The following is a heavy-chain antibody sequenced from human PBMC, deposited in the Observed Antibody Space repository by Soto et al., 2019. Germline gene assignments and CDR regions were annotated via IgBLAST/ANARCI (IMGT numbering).Heavy chain of an antibody. J-gene: IGHJ4*02. V-gene: IGHV1-18*01. CDR3: ARGYCSGGSCHNQDY. Sequence: ASVKVSCKASGYTFTSYGISWMRQAPGQGLEWMGWISAYNGNTNYAQKLQGRVTMTTDTSTSTAYMELRSLRSDDTAVYYCARGYCSGGSCHNQDYWGQGTLVTVSS. CDR1: GYTFTSYG. D-gene: IGHD2-15*01. CDR2: ISAYNGNT.